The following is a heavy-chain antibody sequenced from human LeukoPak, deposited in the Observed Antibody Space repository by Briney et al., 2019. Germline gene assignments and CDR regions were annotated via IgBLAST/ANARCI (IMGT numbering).Heavy chain of an antibody. CDR3: ASQLLWFGEFLNWVDP. J-gene: IGHJ5*02. CDR1: GGTFSSYA. Sequence: SVKVSCKASGGTFSSYAISWVRQAPGQGLEWMGRIIPIFGTANYAQKFQGRVTITTDESTSTAYMELSSLRSEDTAVYYCASQLLWFGEFLNWVDPWGQGTLVTVSS. V-gene: IGHV1-69*05. CDR2: IIPIFGTA. D-gene: IGHD3-10*01.